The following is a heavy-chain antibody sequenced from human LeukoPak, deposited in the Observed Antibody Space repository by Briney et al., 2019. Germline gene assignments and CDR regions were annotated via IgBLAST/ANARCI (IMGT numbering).Heavy chain of an antibody. J-gene: IGHJ4*02. D-gene: IGHD6-6*01. V-gene: IGHV4-59*11. CDR1: GASMGSHY. CDR3: AKEGGPARPGLDS. CDR2: IYHTGST. Sequence: KPSETLSLTCTVSGASMGSHYWTWMRQDPGTGLEWIGNIYHTGSTSYNPALESRVTISLDTSNNQFSLKLTSVTAADTAVYYCAKEGGPARPGLDSWGQGTLVTVSS.